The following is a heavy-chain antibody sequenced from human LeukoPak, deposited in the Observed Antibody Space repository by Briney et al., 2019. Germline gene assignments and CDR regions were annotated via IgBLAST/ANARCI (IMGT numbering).Heavy chain of an antibody. J-gene: IGHJ1*01. CDR1: GGSISNYY. CDR2: VYSSGST. Sequence: PSETLSLTRTVSGGSISNYYWSWIRQPPGKGLEWIGYVYSSGSTNYNSSLKSRVTISVDTSKNQFSLNLNSVTAADTAVYYCARGTGCSTTSCYGTHFHHWGQGTLVTVSS. CDR3: ARGTGCSTTSCYGTHFHH. D-gene: IGHD2-2*01. V-gene: IGHV4-59*12.